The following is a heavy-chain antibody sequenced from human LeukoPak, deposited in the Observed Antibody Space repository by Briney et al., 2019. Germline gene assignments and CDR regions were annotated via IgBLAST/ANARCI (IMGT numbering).Heavy chain of an antibody. CDR2: INPNSGGT. D-gene: IGHD5-12*01. V-gene: IGHV1-2*02. Sequence: GASVKVSCKASGYTFTGYYMHWVRQVPGQGLEWMGWINPNSGGTNYAQKFQGRVTMTRDTSISTAYMELSRLRSDDTAVYYCARALGYSGYDYAFDIWGQGTMVTVSS. CDR1: GYTFTGYY. CDR3: ARALGYSGYDYAFDI. J-gene: IGHJ3*02.